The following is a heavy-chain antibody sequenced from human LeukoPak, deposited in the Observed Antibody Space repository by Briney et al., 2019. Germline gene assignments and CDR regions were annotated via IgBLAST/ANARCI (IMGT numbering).Heavy chain of an antibody. D-gene: IGHD5-12*01. CDR1: GGSISNYY. Sequence: ETLSLTCTVSGGSISNYYWSWIRQPPGKGLEWVSETHSDGSASYADSVKGRFTNSRDNSKNTLYLQMNSLRAEDTAVYYCAFSGNWGQGTLVTVSS. J-gene: IGHJ4*02. CDR2: THSDGSA. CDR3: AFSGN. V-gene: IGHV3-66*01.